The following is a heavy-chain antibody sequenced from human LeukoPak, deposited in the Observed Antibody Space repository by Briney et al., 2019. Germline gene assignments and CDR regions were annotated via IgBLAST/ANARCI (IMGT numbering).Heavy chain of an antibody. J-gene: IGHJ4*02. V-gene: IGHV4-34*01. D-gene: IGHD5-12*01. CDR2: INHSGST. CDR3: ARERARGYSGYENDY. CDR1: GGSFSGYY. Sequence: SETLSLTCAVYGGSFSGYYWSWIRQPPGKGLEWIGEINHSGSTNYNPSLKSRVTISVDTSKNQFSLKLSPVTAADTAVYYCARERARGYSGYENDYWGQGTLVTVSS.